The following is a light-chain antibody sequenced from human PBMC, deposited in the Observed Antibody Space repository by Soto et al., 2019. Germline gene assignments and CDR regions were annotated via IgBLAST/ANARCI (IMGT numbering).Light chain of an antibody. V-gene: IGLV2-14*01. CDR3: CSYTSSATLV. CDR2: EVN. CDR1: SSDVGGYKF. J-gene: IGLJ1*01. Sequence: QSVLTQPASVSGSPGQSITISCTGTSSDVGGYKFVSWYQQHPAKAPKLLIYEVNNRPSGVSHRFSGSKSGNTASLTISGLQAEDEAIYFCCSYTSSATLVFGTETQLTVL.